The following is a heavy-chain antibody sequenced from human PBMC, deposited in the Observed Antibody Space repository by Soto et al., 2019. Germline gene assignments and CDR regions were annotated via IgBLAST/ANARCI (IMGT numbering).Heavy chain of an antibody. J-gene: IGHJ6*03. CDR1: GYTFTSYD. CDR3: ARGRRVQDSLYYYYYMDV. V-gene: IGHV1-8*01. CDR2: MNPNSGNT. Sequence: ASVKVSCKASGYTFTSYDINWVRQATGQGLEWMGWMNPNSGNTGYAQIFQGRVTMTRNTSISTAYMELSSLRSEDTAVFFFARGRRVQDSLYYYYYMDVWGKGTTVTVSS.